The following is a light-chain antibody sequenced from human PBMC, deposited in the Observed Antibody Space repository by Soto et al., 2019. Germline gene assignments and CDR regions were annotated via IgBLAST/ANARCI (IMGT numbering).Light chain of an antibody. CDR1: SSDVGGYNY. CDR2: DVS. CDR3: SSYTGSGTLV. Sequence: QSALTQPASVSGYPGQSITISCTGTSSDVGGYNYVSWYQQYPGKAPKLMIYDVSNRPSGVSNRFSGSKSGNTASLTISGLQAEDEADYYCSSYTGSGTLVFGGGTKLTVL. J-gene: IGLJ2*01. V-gene: IGLV2-14*01.